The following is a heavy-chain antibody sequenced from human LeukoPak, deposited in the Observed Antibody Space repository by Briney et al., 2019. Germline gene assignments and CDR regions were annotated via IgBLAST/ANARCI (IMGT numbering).Heavy chain of an antibody. CDR3: ANPNYYDSSGHYSDDY. D-gene: IGHD3-22*01. J-gene: IGHJ4*02. CDR1: GFTFSSYE. Sequence: PGGSLRLSCAASGFTFSSYEMNWVRQAPGKGLEWVSYISSSGSTIYYADSVKGRFTISRDNSKNTLYLQMNSLRAEDTAVYYCANPNYYDSSGHYSDDYWGQGTLVTVSS. CDR2: ISSSGSTI. V-gene: IGHV3-48*03.